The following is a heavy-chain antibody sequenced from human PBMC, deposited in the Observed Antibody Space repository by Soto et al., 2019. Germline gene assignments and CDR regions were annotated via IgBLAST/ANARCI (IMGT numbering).Heavy chain of an antibody. D-gene: IGHD3-3*01. V-gene: IGHV3-33*01. Sequence: GGSLRLSCAASGFTFSSYGMHWVRQAPGKGLEWVAVIWYDGSNKYYADSVKGRFTISRDNSKNTLYLQMNSLRAEDTGVYYCAGGRVKEGLALVLRFLEWFQPPDYWGQGTLVTVSS. CDR3: AGGRVKEGLALVLRFLEWFQPPDY. CDR1: GFTFSSYG. CDR2: IWYDGSNK. J-gene: IGHJ4*02.